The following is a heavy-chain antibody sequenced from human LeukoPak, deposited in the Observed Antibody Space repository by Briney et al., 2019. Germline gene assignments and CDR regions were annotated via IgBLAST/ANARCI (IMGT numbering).Heavy chain of an antibody. Sequence: VASVKVSCKASGYTFTSYAMNWVRQAPGQGLEWMGWINTNTGNPTYAQGFTGRFVFSLDTSVSTAYLQISSLKAEDTAVYYCAGGVEWYYFNYWGQGTLVTVSS. J-gene: IGHJ4*02. D-gene: IGHD3-16*01. V-gene: IGHV7-4-1*02. CDR1: GYTFTSYA. CDR3: AGGVEWYYFNY. CDR2: INTNTGNP.